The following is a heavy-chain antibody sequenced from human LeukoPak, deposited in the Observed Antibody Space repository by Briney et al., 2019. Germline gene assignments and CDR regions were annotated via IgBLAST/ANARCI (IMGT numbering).Heavy chain of an antibody. Sequence: GGSLRLSCAASGFTFSTYAMSWVRQAPGKGLEWVSAISGSGSSPYYADSVKGRFTISRDNSKSTLYLQMNSLRAEDTAVYYCAKWHSSGWYDPVWFDPWGQGTLVTVSS. V-gene: IGHV3-23*01. D-gene: IGHD6-19*01. CDR2: ISGSGSSP. CDR1: GFTFSTYA. CDR3: AKWHSSGWYDPVWFDP. J-gene: IGHJ5*02.